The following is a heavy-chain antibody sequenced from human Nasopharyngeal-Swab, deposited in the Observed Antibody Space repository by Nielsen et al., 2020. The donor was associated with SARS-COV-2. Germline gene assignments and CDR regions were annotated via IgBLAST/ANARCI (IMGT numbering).Heavy chain of an antibody. V-gene: IGHV4-31*02. CDR3: ARGGWGYCSSTSCYTFDY. D-gene: IGHD2-2*01. Sequence: WIRQPPGKGLEWIGYIYYSGSTYYNPSLKSRVTISVDTSKNQFSLKLSSVTAADTAVYYCARGGWGYCSSTSCYTFDYWGQGTLVTVSS. CDR2: IYYSGST. J-gene: IGHJ4*02.